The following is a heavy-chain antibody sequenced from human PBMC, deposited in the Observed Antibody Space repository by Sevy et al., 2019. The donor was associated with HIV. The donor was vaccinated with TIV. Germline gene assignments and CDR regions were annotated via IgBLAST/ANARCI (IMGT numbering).Heavy chain of an antibody. CDR2: IKQDGSEK. Sequence: GGSLRLSCAASGLTFSNYWVNWVRQAPGKGLEWVAKIKQDGSEKYYVDSVKDRFTISRDNTKNSLYLQMNSLRAEDTAVYYCARDHRFSSAWYGFYYYFYGMDVWGQGTTVTVSS. CDR1: GLTFSNYW. J-gene: IGHJ6*02. V-gene: IGHV3-7*01. D-gene: IGHD6-19*01. CDR3: ARDHRFSSAWYGFYYYFYGMDV.